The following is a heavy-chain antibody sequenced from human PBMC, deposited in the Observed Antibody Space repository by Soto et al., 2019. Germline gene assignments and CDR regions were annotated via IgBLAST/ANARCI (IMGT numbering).Heavy chain of an antibody. CDR3: ARYSGYDQNYDYGMDV. J-gene: IGHJ6*02. V-gene: IGHV4-31*03. CDR1: GGSISSGGYY. CDR2: IYYSGST. D-gene: IGHD5-12*01. Sequence: QVQLQGSGPGLVKPSQTLSLTCTVSGGSISSGGYYWSWIRQHPGKGLEWIGYIYYSGSTYYHPSLKSRVTISEDTSKTPCSLKLSSVTAADTAVYYCARYSGYDQNYDYGMDVWGQGTTVTVSS.